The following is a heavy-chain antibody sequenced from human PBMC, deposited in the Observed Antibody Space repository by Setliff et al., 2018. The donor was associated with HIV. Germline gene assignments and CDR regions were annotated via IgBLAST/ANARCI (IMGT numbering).Heavy chain of an antibody. CDR2: IHYSGIT. V-gene: IGHV4-30-4*08. Sequence: SETLSLTCTVSGGSISSGDYYWTWIRQPPGKGLEWIGYIHYSGITYYNPSLKSRPTISLDTSKNQFSLKLSSLTAADTAVYYCARVSCSSWYSIPRYYYYSMDVWGNGTTVTVSS. D-gene: IGHD6-13*01. J-gene: IGHJ6*03. CDR3: ARVSCSSWYSIPRYYYYSMDV. CDR1: GGSISSGDYY.